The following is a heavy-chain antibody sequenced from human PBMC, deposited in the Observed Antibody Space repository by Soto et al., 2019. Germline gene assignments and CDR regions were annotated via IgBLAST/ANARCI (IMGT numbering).Heavy chain of an antibody. CDR1: GGSISSGNYY. CDR3: ATMGTPATGLYYFDY. J-gene: IGHJ4*02. V-gene: IGHV4-30-4*01. Sequence: QVQLQESGPGLVKPSQTLSLTCTVSGGSISSGNYYWSWIRQPPGKGLEWIGFISYSGSAYYNPSLNGRVTISVDTSKNQFSLNLSFVTAADTAVYYCATMGTPATGLYYFDYWGQGTLVTVSS. D-gene: IGHD2-15*01. CDR2: ISYSGSA.